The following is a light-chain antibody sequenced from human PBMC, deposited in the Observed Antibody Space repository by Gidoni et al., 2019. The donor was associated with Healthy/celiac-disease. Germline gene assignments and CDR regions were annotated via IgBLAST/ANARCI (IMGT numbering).Light chain of an antibody. CDR2: GAS. Sequence: IILTQSPGTLSLSQGERATLSCRASQSVSSSYLAWYQRKPGQAPRLLIYGASSRANGIPDRFSGRGSGTDFTITISRLEPEDFAVYYCQKYDNSPLTFGGXTKVEI. J-gene: IGKJ4*01. CDR1: QSVSSSY. CDR3: QKYDNSPLT. V-gene: IGKV3-20*01.